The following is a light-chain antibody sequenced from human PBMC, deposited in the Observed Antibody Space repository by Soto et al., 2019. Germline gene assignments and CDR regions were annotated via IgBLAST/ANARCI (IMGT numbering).Light chain of an antibody. V-gene: IGLV1-51*01. CDR1: NSNIGNNY. J-gene: IGLJ2*01. CDR3: GTWDSSLSAWV. Sequence: QSVLTQPPSVSAAPGQKVTISCSGGNSNIGNNYVSWYQQLPGTAPKLLIYDNNKRPSGIPDRFSGSKSGTSATLGITGLQTGDEADYYCGTWDSSLSAWVFGGGTKVTVL. CDR2: DNN.